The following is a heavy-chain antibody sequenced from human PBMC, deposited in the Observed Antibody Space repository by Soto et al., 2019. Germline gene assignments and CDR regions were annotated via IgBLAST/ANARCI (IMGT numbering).Heavy chain of an antibody. D-gene: IGHD6-13*01. CDR2: MNPNTGGS. V-gene: IGHV1-8*01. CDR3: ARGGPAAGYDL. J-gene: IGHJ4*02. CDR1: GYTFTSND. Sequence: ASVKVSCKASGYTFTSNDINWVRQASGQGLEWMGWMNPNTGGSGYAQDFQGRITMTRDTATSTAYMELISLRSDDTAVYYCARGGPAAGYDLWGQGTLVTVSS.